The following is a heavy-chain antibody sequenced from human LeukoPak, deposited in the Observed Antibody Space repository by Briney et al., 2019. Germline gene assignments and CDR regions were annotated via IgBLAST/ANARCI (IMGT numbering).Heavy chain of an antibody. CDR2: INPNSGGT. D-gene: IGHD2-21*01. Sequence: ASVKVSCKTSGYSFTDYYMHWVRQAPGQGLEWMGWINPNSGGTSSAQKFQGGVTMTRDTSITTVYMEVRWLTSDDTAIYYCARADRLHGGPYLIGPWGLGTLVTVSS. CDR3: ARADRLHGGPYLIGP. V-gene: IGHV1-2*02. CDR1: GYSFTDYY. J-gene: IGHJ5*02.